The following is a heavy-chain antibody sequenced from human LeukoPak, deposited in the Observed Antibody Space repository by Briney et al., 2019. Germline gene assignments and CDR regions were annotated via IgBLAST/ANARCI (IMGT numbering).Heavy chain of an antibody. V-gene: IGHV3-23*01. J-gene: IGHJ4*02. CDR2: GCGGPDI. CDR1: GGTFNIDA. Sequence: PGGSLRLSCVASGGTFNIDAMCWGRQAHRKGLGRVAGGCGGPDIHYADSVKGRFTASRDDSKNTVYLHMSSLRVEDTAIYFCAKDATSGNSMWDHFESSGQGNLVTVST. CDR3: AKDATSGNSMWDHFES. D-gene: IGHD1-26*01.